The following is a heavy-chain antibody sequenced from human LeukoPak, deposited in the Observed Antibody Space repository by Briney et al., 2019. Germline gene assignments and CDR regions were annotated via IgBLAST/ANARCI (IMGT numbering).Heavy chain of an antibody. CDR3: ARDKYSSGWYYFDY. CDR2: ISYDGSNK. CDR1: GFTFSSYA. Sequence: GGSLRLSCAASGFTFSSYAMHWVRQAPGKGLEWVAVISYDGSNKYHADSVKGRFTISRDNSKNTLYLQMNSVRAEDTAVYYCARDKYSSGWYYFDYWGQGTLVTVSS. D-gene: IGHD6-19*01. J-gene: IGHJ4*02. V-gene: IGHV3-30-3*01.